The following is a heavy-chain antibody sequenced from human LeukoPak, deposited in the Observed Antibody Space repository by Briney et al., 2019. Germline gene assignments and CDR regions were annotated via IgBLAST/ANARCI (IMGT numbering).Heavy chain of an antibody. D-gene: IGHD3-10*01. CDR2: ISYDGSNK. CDR3: ARAVVWFGELLDYYGMDV. CDR1: GFTFSSYA. Sequence: GGSLRLSCAASGFTFSSYAMHWVRQAPGKGLEWVAVISYDGSNKYYADSVKGRFTISRDNSKNTLYLQMNSLRAGDTAVYCCARAVVWFGELLDYYGMDVWGQGTTVTVSS. J-gene: IGHJ6*02. V-gene: IGHV3-30-3*01.